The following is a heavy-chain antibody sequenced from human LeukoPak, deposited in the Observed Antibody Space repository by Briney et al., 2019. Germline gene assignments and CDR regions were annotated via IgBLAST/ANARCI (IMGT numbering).Heavy chain of an antibody. Sequence: SVKVSCKASRGTFSSYAISWVRQAPGQGLEWMGRIIPILGIANYAQKFQGRVTITADKSTSTAYMELSSLRSEDTAVYYCAREYSSSSGYDYWGQGTLVTVSS. D-gene: IGHD6-6*01. CDR1: RGTFSSYA. CDR3: AREYSSSSGYDY. CDR2: IIPILGIA. V-gene: IGHV1-69*04. J-gene: IGHJ4*02.